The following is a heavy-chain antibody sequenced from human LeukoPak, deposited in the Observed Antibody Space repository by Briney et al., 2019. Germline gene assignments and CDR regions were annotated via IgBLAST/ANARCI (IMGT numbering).Heavy chain of an antibody. J-gene: IGHJ4*02. CDR2: ISGSGGTT. V-gene: IGHV3-23*01. CDR3: AKGYCSTTGCSAGY. D-gene: IGHD2-2*01. CDR1: GFTFSSYG. Sequence: PGGSLRLSCAASGFTFSSYGMSWVRQAPGKGLEWVSAISGSGGTTYYADSVKGRFTISRDNSRNTLYVQMNSLRAEDTAVYYCAKGYCSTTGCSAGYWGREPWSPSPQ.